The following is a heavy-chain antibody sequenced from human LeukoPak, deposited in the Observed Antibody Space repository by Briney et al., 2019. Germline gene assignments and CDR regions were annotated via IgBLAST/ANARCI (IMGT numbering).Heavy chain of an antibody. V-gene: IGHV3-21*01. CDR1: GFTFSSYS. CDR3: ARTIKQGYSSSWFTDY. D-gene: IGHD6-13*01. J-gene: IGHJ4*02. CDR2: ISSSSSYI. Sequence: GGSLRLSCAASGFTFSSYSMNWVRQAPGKGLEWVSSISSSSSYIYYADSVKGRFTISRDNAKNSLHLKMNSLRAEDTAVYYCARTIKQGYSSSWFTDYWGQGTLVTVSS.